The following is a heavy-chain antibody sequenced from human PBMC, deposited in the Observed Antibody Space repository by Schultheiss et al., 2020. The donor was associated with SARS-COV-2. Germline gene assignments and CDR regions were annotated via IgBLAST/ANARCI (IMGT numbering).Heavy chain of an antibody. CDR3: ANRAGLGAFDI. CDR1: GFTFSDYY. V-gene: IGHV3-11*06. D-gene: IGHD3/OR15-3a*01. J-gene: IGHJ3*02. CDR2: ISSSSSYT. Sequence: GGSLRLSCAASGFTFSDYYMSWIRQAPGKGLEWVSYISSSSSYTNYADSVKGRFTISRDNAKNSLYLQMNSLRAEDTAVYYCANRAGLGAFDIWGQGTMVTVSS.